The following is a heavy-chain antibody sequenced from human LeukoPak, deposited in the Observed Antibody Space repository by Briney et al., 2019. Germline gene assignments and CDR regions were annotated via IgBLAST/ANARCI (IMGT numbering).Heavy chain of an antibody. Sequence: GGSLRLSCAASGFTFSSYSMNWVRQAPGKGLEWVSSISSSSSYIYYADSVKGRFTISRDNAKNSLYLQMNSLRAEDTAMYYCARGRYLEAIPDAYWGQGTLVTVSS. D-gene: IGHD3-9*01. V-gene: IGHV3-21*04. J-gene: IGHJ4*02. CDR1: GFTFSSYS. CDR3: ARGRYLEAIPDAY. CDR2: ISSSSSYI.